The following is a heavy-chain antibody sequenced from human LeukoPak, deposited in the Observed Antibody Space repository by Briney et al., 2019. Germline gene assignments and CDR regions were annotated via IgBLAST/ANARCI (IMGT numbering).Heavy chain of an antibody. CDR3: ARDAHCSGGSCYLTIYYYYGMDV. V-gene: IGHV3-33*01. Sequence: PGGSLRLSCAASGFTFSSYGMHWVRQAPGKGLEWVAAIWYDGSNKYYADSVKGRFTISRDNSKNTLYLQMNSLRAEDTAVYYCARDAHCSGGSCYLTIYYYYGMDVWGQGTTVTVSS. CDR2: IWYDGSNK. J-gene: IGHJ6*02. D-gene: IGHD2-15*01. CDR1: GFTFSSYG.